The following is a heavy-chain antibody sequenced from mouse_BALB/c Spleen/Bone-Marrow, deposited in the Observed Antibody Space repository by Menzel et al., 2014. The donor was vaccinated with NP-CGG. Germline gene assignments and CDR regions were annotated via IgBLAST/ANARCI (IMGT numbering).Heavy chain of an antibody. V-gene: IGHV5-17*02. CDR1: GFTFSSFG. D-gene: IGHD2-2*01. Sequence: EVQGVESGGGLVQSGGSRKLSCAASGFTFSSFGMHWVRQAPEKGLEWVAYISSGGSSIYFADTMKGRLTISRDNPKNTLFLQLTSLRSEDTAIYYRARGGLRDYFAYWGQGTTLTVSS. J-gene: IGHJ2*01. CDR3: ARGGLRDYFAY. CDR2: ISSGGSSI.